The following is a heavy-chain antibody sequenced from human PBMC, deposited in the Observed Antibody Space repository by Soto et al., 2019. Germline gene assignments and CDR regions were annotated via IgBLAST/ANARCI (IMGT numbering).Heavy chain of an antibody. Sequence: ASGYTFTGYYMHWVRQAPGQGLEWMGWINPNSGGTNYAQKFQGWVTMTRDTSISTAYMELSRLRSDDTAVYYCARGIIYCSGGSCNYYYYGMDVWGQGITVTVSS. CDR2: INPNSGGT. CDR1: GYTFTGYY. D-gene: IGHD2-15*01. J-gene: IGHJ6*02. CDR3: ARGIIYCSGGSCNYYYYGMDV. V-gene: IGHV1-2*04.